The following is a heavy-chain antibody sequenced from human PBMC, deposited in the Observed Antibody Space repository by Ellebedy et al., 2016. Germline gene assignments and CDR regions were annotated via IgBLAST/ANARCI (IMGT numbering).Heavy chain of an antibody. Sequence: GGFLRLSCAASGFTFSSYSMNWVRQAPGKGLEWVSSISSSSSYIYYADSVKGRFTISRDNAKNSLYLQMNSLRAEDTAVYYCARDLLRDYYGSGSPDYWGQGTLVTVSS. D-gene: IGHD3-10*01. CDR1: GFTFSSYS. CDR2: ISSSSSYI. V-gene: IGHV3-21*01. CDR3: ARDLLRDYYGSGSPDY. J-gene: IGHJ4*02.